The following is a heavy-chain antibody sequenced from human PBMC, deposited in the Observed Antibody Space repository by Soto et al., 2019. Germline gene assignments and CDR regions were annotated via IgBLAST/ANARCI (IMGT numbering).Heavy chain of an antibody. Sequence: PSETLSLTXTVSGGSISSSSYYWGWIRQPPGKGLEWIGSIYYSGSTYYNPSLKSRVTISVDTSKNQFSLKLSSVTAADTAVYYCARLSAGSSGVYYYYGMDVWGQGATVTVSS. D-gene: IGHD6-6*01. V-gene: IGHV4-39*01. CDR2: IYYSGST. J-gene: IGHJ6*02. CDR3: ARLSAGSSGVYYYYGMDV. CDR1: GGSISSSSYY.